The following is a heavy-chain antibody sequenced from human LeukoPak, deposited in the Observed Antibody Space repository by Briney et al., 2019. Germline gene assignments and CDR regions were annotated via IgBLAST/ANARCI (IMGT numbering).Heavy chain of an antibody. V-gene: IGHV3-30*18. CDR1: GFTFSSYG. CDR2: ISYDGSNK. J-gene: IGHJ5*02. CDR3: AKDGSYSIAAEGWFDP. Sequence: GGSLRVSCAASGFTFSSYGMHWVRQAPGKGLEWVAVISYDGSNKYYADSVKGRFTISRDNSKNTLYLQMNSLRAEDTAVYYCAKDGSYSIAAEGWFDPWGQGTLVTASS. D-gene: IGHD6-13*01.